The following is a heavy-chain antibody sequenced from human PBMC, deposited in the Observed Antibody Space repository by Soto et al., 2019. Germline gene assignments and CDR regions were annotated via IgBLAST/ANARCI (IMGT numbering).Heavy chain of an antibody. Sequence: TSETLSLTCTVSGGSISNYYWSWIRQPPGKGLEWIGYVYYTGNTDYNPSLKSRVTISVDTAKNQFSLKLNSVTATDTAVYFCARVQSSYYDRAFDYWGQGFLVTVSS. D-gene: IGHD3-3*01. CDR1: GGSISNYY. CDR2: VYYTGNT. CDR3: ARVQSSYYDRAFDY. J-gene: IGHJ4*02. V-gene: IGHV4-59*08.